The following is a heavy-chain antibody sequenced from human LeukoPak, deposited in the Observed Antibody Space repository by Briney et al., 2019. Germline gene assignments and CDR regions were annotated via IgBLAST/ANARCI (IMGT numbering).Heavy chain of an antibody. CDR1: GFTLSSYA. D-gene: IGHD6-19*01. Sequence: LPGGSLRLSCAASGFTLSSYAMSWVRQAPGKGLEWVSGISGSGGSAYYADSVKGRFTISRDNSKNTLYLQMNSLRAEDTAVYYCAKLSGPYSSGWPLGYWGQGTLVTVSS. CDR3: AKLSGPYSSGWPLGY. J-gene: IGHJ4*02. CDR2: ISGSGGSA. V-gene: IGHV3-23*01.